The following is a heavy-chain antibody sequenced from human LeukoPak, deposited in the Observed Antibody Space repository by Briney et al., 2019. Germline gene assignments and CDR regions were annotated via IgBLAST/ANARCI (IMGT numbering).Heavy chain of an antibody. CDR3: AREDYYKYMDV. J-gene: IGHJ6*03. CDR1: GYIFTSYA. V-gene: IGHV1-18*01. Sequence: ASLKVSCKASGYIFTSYAISWVRQAPGQGLEWMGWISAYNGNTNYAQKLQGRVTMTTDTSTSTAYMELRSLRSDDTAVYYCAREDYYKYMDVWGKGTTVTVSS. CDR2: ISAYNGNT.